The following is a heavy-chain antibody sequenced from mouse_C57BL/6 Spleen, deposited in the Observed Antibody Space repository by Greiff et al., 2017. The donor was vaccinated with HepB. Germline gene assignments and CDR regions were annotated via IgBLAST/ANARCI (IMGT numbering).Heavy chain of an antibody. CDR2: IYPGDGDT. J-gene: IGHJ3*01. D-gene: IGHD2-3*01. Sequence: QVQLKESGPELVKPGASVKISCKASGYAFSSSWMNWVKQRPGKGLEWIGRIYPGDGDTNYNGKFKGKATLTADKSSSTAYMQLSSLTSEDSAVYFCALGDGYLNAYWGQGTLVTVSA. CDR3: ALGDGYLNAY. V-gene: IGHV1-82*01. CDR1: GYAFSSSW.